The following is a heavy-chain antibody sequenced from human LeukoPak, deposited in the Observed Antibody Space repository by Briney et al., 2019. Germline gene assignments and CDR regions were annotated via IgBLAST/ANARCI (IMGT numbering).Heavy chain of an antibody. CDR3: ARLIVGAKPGFRDH. CDR2: IYYSGST. J-gene: IGHJ5*02. CDR1: GGSISSYY. Sequence: SETLSLTCTVSGGSISSYYWSWIRQPPGKGLEWIGYIYYSGSTNYNPSLKSRVTISVDTSKNQFSLKLSSVTAADTAVYYCARLIVGAKPGFRDHWGQGTLVTVSS. V-gene: IGHV4-59*12. D-gene: IGHD1-26*01.